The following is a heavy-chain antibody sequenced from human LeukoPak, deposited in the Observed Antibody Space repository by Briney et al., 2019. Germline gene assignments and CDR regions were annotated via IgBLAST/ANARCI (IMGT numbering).Heavy chain of an antibody. CDR3: ARRYCSGGSCYSGAFDI. CDR1: GYTFTSYY. V-gene: IGHV1-2*04. Sequence: ASVKVSCKASGYTFTSYYMHWVRQAPGQGLEWMGWINPNSGGTNYAQKFQGWVTMTRDTSISTAYMELSRLRSDDTAVYYCARRYCSGGSCYSGAFDIWGQGTMVTVSS. CDR2: INPNSGGT. J-gene: IGHJ3*02. D-gene: IGHD2-15*01.